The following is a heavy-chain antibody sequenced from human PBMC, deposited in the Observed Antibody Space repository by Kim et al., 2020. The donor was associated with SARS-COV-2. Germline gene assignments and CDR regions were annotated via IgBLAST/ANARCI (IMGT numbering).Heavy chain of an antibody. CDR1: GGSISSGGYY. J-gene: IGHJ1*01. CDR2: IYYSGST. CDR3: ARDSGGNSFEYFQH. Sequence: SETLSLTCTVSGGSISSGGYYWSWIRQHPGKGLEWIGYIYYSGSTYYNPSLKSRVTISVDTSKNQFSLKLSSVTAADTAVYYCARDSGGNSFEYFQHWGQGTLVTVSS. V-gene: IGHV4-31*03. D-gene: IGHD2-15*01.